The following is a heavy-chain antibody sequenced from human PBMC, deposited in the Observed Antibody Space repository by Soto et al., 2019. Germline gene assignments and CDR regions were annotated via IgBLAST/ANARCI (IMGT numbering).Heavy chain of an antibody. CDR2: ISGSGAST. CDR1: GFTFSSYA. D-gene: IGHD6-19*01. V-gene: IGHV3-23*01. Sequence: EVQLLESGGGLVQPGGSLRLSCAASGFTFSSYAMSWVRQAPGKGLEWVSAISGSGASTYYADSVKGRFTISRDNSKNTLYLQMNSLRAEDTAVYYCAKAYSSGWFMSLEDVFDYWGQGTLVTVFS. CDR3: AKAYSSGWFMSLEDVFDY. J-gene: IGHJ4*02.